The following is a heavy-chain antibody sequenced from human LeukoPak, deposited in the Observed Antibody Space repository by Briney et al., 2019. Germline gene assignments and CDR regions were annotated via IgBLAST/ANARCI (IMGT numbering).Heavy chain of an antibody. J-gene: IGHJ6*02. CDR3: ARAPARWGPCGGGSCYYGMDV. V-gene: IGHV3-7*01. Sequence: PGGSLRLSCAASGFTFSSYCMSWVRQAPGKGLEWVANIKQDGSEKYYVDSVKGRFTISRDNAKNSLYLQMNSLRAEDTAVYYCARAPARWGPCGGGSCYYGMDVWGQGTTVTVSS. CDR2: IKQDGSEK. D-gene: IGHD2-15*01. CDR1: GFTFSSYC.